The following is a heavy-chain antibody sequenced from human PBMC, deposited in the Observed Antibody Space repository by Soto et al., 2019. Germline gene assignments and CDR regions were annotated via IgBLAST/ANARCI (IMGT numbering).Heavy chain of an antibody. J-gene: IGHJ4*02. V-gene: IGHV4-31*03. CDR1: GGAISSGDYY. CDR2: IYYSGSN. D-gene: IGHD6-13*01. CDR3: ARARRYSSSWYYFDS. Sequence: SESLSLTCTVSGGAISSGDYYWSWIRQHPGKGLEWIGYIYYSGSNSYDPSLKRRLTISVDTSKNQFSLKLTSVTAADTAVYYCARARRYSSSWYYFDSWGQGTLVTVSS.